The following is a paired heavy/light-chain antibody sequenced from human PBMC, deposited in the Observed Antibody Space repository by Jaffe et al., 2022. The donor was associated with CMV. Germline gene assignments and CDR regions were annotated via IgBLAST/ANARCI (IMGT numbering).Heavy chain of an antibody. CDR2: ISYNGDT. J-gene: IGHJ6*03. Sequence: QVQLQESGPGLVKPSETLSLSCTVSGGSINNYYWSWIRQPPGKGLEWIGYISYNGDTNYNPSLKSRLSISLDTPRNQFSLKLGSVTAADTAIYYCARVSGSIWTLFYVDLWGKGTAVIVSS. D-gene: IGHD6-13*01. CDR3: ARVSGSIWTLFYVDL. CDR1: GGSINNYY. V-gene: IGHV4-59*01.
Light chain of an antibody. V-gene: IGLV4-69*01. Sequence: QLVLTQSPSASASLGASVRLTCTLNSGHTTYAITWHQQRPEKGPRYLMKINRDGSHTKGAGIPDRFSGSSSGAERYLTISSLQSEDEADYYCQTWGTGMIFGGGTKLTVL. J-gene: IGLJ2*01. CDR3: QTWGTGMI. CDR1: SGHTTYA. CDR2: INRDGSH.